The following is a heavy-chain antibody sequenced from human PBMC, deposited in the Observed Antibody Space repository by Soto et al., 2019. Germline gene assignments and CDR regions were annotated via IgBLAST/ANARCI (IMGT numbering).Heavy chain of an antibody. CDR1: GYSISSGNY. CDR3: ASGYCSGGSCYQTTYYCDY. V-gene: IGHV4-38-2*01. Sequence: QVQLQKTGPRLVKPSETLSLTCAVSGYSISSGNYWGWIRQPPGKGLEWIGSIYHSGSTYYNPSLKRRVTISVDTSNNQFSLKQSSVTAADTAVYYCASGYCSGGSCYQTTYYCDYWRQGTLLTVSS. CDR2: IYHSGST. D-gene: IGHD2-15*01. J-gene: IGHJ4*02.